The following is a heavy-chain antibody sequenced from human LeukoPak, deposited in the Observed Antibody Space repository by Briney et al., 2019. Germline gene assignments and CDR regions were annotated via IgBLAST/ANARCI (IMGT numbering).Heavy chain of an antibody. J-gene: IGHJ5*02. Sequence: SDTLSLICTVSGRSISSTNFYGGWIRQPPGKGLEWIESISYSGATYYNASLKSRLTVSADSSKKEFSLKLSSVTAADTAVYYCASLPRYDFWTWGQGNLVIVSS. D-gene: IGHD3-3*01. CDR1: GRSISSTNFY. CDR3: ASLPRYDFWT. CDR2: ISYSGAT. V-gene: IGHV4-39*01.